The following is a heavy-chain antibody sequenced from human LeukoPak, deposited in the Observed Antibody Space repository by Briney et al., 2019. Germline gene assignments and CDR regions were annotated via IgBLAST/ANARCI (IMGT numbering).Heavy chain of an antibody. V-gene: IGHV3-15*01. CDR3: TTTRKDS. D-gene: IGHD2-15*01. CDR1: GFSFTHAW. J-gene: IGHJ5*02. Sequence: PGGSLRLPCAAPGFSFTHAWTSAVRHATGQGLEWVGRIKSKTDGGTTDYAAPVKGSFTISRDDSKNTLYLQMTSLKTEDTAVYYCTTTRKDSWGQGTLVTVSS. CDR2: IKSKTDGGTT.